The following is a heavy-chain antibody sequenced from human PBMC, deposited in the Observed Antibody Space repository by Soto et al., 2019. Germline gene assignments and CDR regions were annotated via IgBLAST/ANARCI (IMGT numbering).Heavy chain of an antibody. CDR1: GYTFTSYG. CDR2: ISAYNGNT. J-gene: IGHJ6*02. Sequence: GASVKVSCKASGYTFTSYGISWVRQAPGQGLEWMGWISAYNGNTNYAQKLQGRVTVTTDTSTSTAYMELRSLRSDDTAVYYCARGTYYYDSSGYYDYYYYGMDVWGQGTTVTVSS. CDR3: ARGTYYYDSSGYYDYYYYGMDV. V-gene: IGHV1-18*01. D-gene: IGHD3-22*01.